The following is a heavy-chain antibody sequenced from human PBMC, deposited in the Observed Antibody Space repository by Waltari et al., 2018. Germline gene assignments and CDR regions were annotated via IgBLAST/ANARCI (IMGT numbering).Heavy chain of an antibody. Sequence: EVQLVESGGGLVKPGGSLRLSCAASGFTFSSYPMNWVRQAPGKRLEWVSSISSSSSYIYYADSVKGRFPISRDNAKNSLYLQMNSLRAEDTAVYYCARIKSLGYFDYWGQGTLVTVSS. CDR1: GFTFSSYP. CDR2: ISSSSSYI. J-gene: IGHJ4*02. CDR3: ARIKSLGYFDY. D-gene: IGHD7-27*01. V-gene: IGHV3-21*01.